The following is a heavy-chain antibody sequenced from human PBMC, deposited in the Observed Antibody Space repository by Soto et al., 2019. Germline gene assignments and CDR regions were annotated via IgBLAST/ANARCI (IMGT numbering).Heavy chain of an antibody. CDR1: GGSISSGGYY. CDR3: AGGPRTFWFDP. V-gene: IGHV4-31*03. J-gene: IGHJ5*02. CDR2: IYYSGST. Sequence: SETLSLTCTVSGGSISSGGYYWSWIRQHPGKGLEWIGYIYYSGSTYYNPSLKSRVTISVDTSKNQFSLKLSSVTAADTAVYYCAGGPRTFWFDPWGQGTLVTSPQ. D-gene: IGHD6-25*01.